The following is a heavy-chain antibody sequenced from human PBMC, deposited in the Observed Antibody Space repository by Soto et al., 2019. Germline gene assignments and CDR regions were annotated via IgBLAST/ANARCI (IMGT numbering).Heavy chain of an antibody. J-gene: IGHJ5*02. CDR2: IYHSGST. Sequence: QVQLQESGPGLVKPSGTLSLTCAVSGGSINNTNWWSWVRQPPGKGLEWIGEIYHSGSTNYNPSLKSRVTISVDKSKNQFSLKLSSVTAADMAVYYCARVWTTVTNWFDPWGQGTLVTVSS. V-gene: IGHV4-4*02. CDR3: ARVWTTVTNWFDP. D-gene: IGHD4-17*01. CDR1: GGSINNTNW.